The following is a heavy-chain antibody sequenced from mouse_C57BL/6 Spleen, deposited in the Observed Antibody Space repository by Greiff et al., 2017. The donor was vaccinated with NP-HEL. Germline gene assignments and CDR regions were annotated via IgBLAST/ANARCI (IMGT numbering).Heavy chain of an antibody. V-gene: IGHV1-55*01. CDR1: GYTFTSYW. Sequence: QVQLKQPGAELVKPGASVKMSCKASGYTFTSYWITWVKQRPGQGLEWIGDIYPGSGSTNYNEKFKSKATLTVDTSSSTAYMQLSSLTSEDSAVYYCARETTVVEGNYFDYWGQGTTLTVSS. CDR3: ARETTVVEGNYFDY. D-gene: IGHD1-1*01. CDR2: IYPGSGST. J-gene: IGHJ2*01.